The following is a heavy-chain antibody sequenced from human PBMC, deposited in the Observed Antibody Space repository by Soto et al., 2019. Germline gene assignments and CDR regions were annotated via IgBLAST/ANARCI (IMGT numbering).Heavy chain of an antibody. V-gene: IGHV4-31*03. CDR2: IYHSGST. D-gene: IGHD1-20*01. CDR3: ARVGGINWFDP. CDR1: GDSITSNSYY. Sequence: TLSLTCTVSGDSITSNSYYWAWIRQPPGTGLEWIGYIYHSGSTYYNPSLKSRVTISVDTSKNQFSLKLSSVTAADTAVYYCARVGGINWFDPWGQGTLVTVSS. J-gene: IGHJ5*02.